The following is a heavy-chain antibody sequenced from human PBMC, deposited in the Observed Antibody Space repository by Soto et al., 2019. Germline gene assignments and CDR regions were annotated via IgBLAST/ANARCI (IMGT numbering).Heavy chain of an antibody. V-gene: IGHV4-30-2*01. Sequence: QLQLQESGSGLVKPSQTLSLTCAVSGGSISSGGYSWSWIRQPPGKGLEWIGYIYHSGSTYYNPSLKSRVTISVDRSKNQFTLKLSSVTAADTAVYYGASDYDSSGYTFDYWGQGTLVTVSS. CDR1: GGSISSGGYS. J-gene: IGHJ4*02. CDR3: ASDYDSSGYTFDY. D-gene: IGHD3-22*01. CDR2: IYHSGST.